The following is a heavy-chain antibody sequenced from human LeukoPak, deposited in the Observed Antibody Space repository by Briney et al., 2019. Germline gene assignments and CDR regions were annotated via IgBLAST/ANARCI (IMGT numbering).Heavy chain of an antibody. CDR1: GFTFSSYA. D-gene: IGHD3-9*01. V-gene: IGHV3-23*01. Sequence: GSLRLSCAASGFTFSSYAMSWVRQAPGKGLEWVSAISGSGGSTCYADSVKGRFTISRDNSKNTLYLQMNSLRAEDTAVYYCAKSPTYYDILTGYYSGYYFDYWGQGTLVTISS. J-gene: IGHJ4*02. CDR2: ISGSGGST. CDR3: AKSPTYYDILTGYYSGYYFDY.